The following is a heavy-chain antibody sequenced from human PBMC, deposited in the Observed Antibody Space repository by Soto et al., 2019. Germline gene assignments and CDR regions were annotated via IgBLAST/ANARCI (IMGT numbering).Heavy chain of an antibody. CDR3: ARRRGDGYFDV. Sequence: QPGGSLRLSCAASGFTFSNFAMSWVRRAPGKGLEWVSAMGGTSGSTYYADSVRGRFTISRDNSRNTLSLQMNGLRAEDTAVYYCARRRGDGYFDVWGRGTLVTVSS. V-gene: IGHV3-23*01. CDR2: MGGTSGST. D-gene: IGHD7-27*01. J-gene: IGHJ2*01. CDR1: GFTFSNFA.